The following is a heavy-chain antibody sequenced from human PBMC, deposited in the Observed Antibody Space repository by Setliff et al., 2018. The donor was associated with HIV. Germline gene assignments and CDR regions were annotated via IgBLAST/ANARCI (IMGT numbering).Heavy chain of an antibody. Sequence: ASVKVSCKVSGYTLTELSMHWVRQAPGKGLEWMGGFDPEDGETIYAQKFQGRVTMTEDTSTDTAYMELSSLRSEDTAVYYCATDRGGEYGDYQTRHYYYGMDVWGQGTTVTVSS. V-gene: IGHV1-24*01. J-gene: IGHJ6*02. D-gene: IGHD4-17*01. CDR3: ATDRGGEYGDYQTRHYYYGMDV. CDR2: FDPEDGET. CDR1: GYTLTELS.